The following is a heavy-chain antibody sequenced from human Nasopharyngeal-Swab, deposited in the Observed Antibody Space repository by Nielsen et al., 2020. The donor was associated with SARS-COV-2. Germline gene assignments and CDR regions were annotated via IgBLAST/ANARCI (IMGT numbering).Heavy chain of an antibody. D-gene: IGHD3-16*02. J-gene: IGHJ6*02. CDR1: GGTFSSYA. CDR3: ARVKLRLGELSLASKAFYYYYGMDV. CDR2: IIPILGIA. V-gene: IGHV1-69*04. Sequence: SVKVSCKASGGTFSSYAISWVRQAPGQGLGWMGRIIPILGIANYAQKFQGRVTITADKSTSTAYMELSSLRSEDTAVYYCARVKLRLGELSLASKAFYYYYGMDVWGQGTTVTVSS.